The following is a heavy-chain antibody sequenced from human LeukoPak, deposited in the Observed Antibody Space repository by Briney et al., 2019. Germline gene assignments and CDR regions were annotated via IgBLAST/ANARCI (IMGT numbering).Heavy chain of an antibody. V-gene: IGHV3-11*01. CDR1: GFTFSDYY. D-gene: IGHD3-10*01. CDR3: ARDEKGSENFDY. J-gene: IGHJ4*02. CDR2: ISSSGNTM. Sequence: GGSLRLSCAASGFTFSDYYMSWIRQAPGKGLEWVSYISSSGNTMYYADSVKGRFTISRDNAKNSLYLQMNSLRPEDTAVYYCARDEKGSENFDYRGQGTLVTVSS.